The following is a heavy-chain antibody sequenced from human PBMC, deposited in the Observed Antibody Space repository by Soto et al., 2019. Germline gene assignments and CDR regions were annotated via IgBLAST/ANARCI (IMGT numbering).Heavy chain of an antibody. Sequence: GGSLRLSCAASGFTFSSYEMNWVRQAPGKGLEWVSYISSSGSTIYYADSVKGRFTISRDNAKNSLYLQMNSLRAEDTAVYYCARDRVRYYYGMDVWGQGTTVTVSS. J-gene: IGHJ6*02. CDR3: ARDRVRYYYGMDV. CDR2: ISSSGSTI. CDR1: GFTFSSYE. V-gene: IGHV3-48*03. D-gene: IGHD2-8*01.